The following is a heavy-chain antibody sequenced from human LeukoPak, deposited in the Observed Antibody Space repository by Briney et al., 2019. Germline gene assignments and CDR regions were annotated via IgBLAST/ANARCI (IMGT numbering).Heavy chain of an antibody. J-gene: IGHJ4*02. Sequence: GGSLRLSCAASGFTFSSYAMSWVRQVPGEGLEWVSAISSSGDSTYSADSVKGRFTISRDSSSNTLYLQLNSLRVEDTAVYYCARQLGDCSGGSCYFDFWGQGNLVTVAA. V-gene: IGHV3-23*01. D-gene: IGHD2-15*01. CDR1: GFTFSSYA. CDR3: ARQLGDCSGGSCYFDF. CDR2: ISSSGDST.